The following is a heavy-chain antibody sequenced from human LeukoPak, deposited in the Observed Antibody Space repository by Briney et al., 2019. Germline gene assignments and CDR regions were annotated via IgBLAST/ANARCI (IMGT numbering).Heavy chain of an antibody. CDR3: ARPVCCTSSSRRVPGVYCFDR. J-gene: IGHJ4*02. V-gene: IGHV3-23*01. D-gene: IGHD2-2*01. CDR1: GFTFTNYA. Sequence: PGGPPRLSCVASGFTFTNYAMNWVRQAPGKGPEWVAAVSGGDENKYYADSVKGRFTISRDNSKNTLYLQMNSLRAEDTAVYYCARPVCCTSSSRRVPGVYCFDRWGQGTLVTVSS. CDR2: VSGGDENK.